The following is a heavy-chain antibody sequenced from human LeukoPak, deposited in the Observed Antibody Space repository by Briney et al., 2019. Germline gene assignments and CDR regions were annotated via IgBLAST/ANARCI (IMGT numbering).Heavy chain of an antibody. CDR2: ISDSSRST. CDR1: GFTCSSYK. Sequence: GGSLRLSCVASGFTCSSYKMNWVRQAPGKGLEWVAYISDSSRSTYYADSVKGRFTVSRDDAKNSLYLQMNSLRAEDTAVYYCARDTNCSGGRCYSSSAFDIWGQGTLVTVSS. J-gene: IGHJ3*02. CDR3: ARDTNCSGGRCYSSSAFDI. D-gene: IGHD2-15*01. V-gene: IGHV3-48*01.